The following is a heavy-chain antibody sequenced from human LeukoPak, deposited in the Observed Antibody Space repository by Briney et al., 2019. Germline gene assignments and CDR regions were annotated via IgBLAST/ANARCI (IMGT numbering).Heavy chain of an antibody. D-gene: IGHD3-22*01. Sequence: GGSLRLSCAASGFTFSSYWMYWVRQAPGKGPVWVARINTDGGSLNYADSVKGRFTISRDNAKNTLYLQMNSLGAEDTAVYCCARRINYYDSSGYYYVRYFDSWGQGTLVAVSS. J-gene: IGHJ4*02. CDR1: GFTFSSYW. CDR3: ARRINYYDSSGYYYVRYFDS. CDR2: INTDGGSL. V-gene: IGHV3-74*01.